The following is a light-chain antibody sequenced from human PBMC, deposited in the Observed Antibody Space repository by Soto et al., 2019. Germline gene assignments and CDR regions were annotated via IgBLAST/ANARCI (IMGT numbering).Light chain of an antibody. J-gene: IGKJ2*03. CDR3: QQSCSAARS. Sequence: DIQMTQSPSSLSASVGDRVTITCRASQSFSTYVNWYQQTPGKAPKLLIYSASRLQSGVPSRFSGSGSGTHFTLTISNLQPEDFATYYCQQSCSAARSFGQGTKLEIK. CDR2: SAS. CDR1: QSFSTY. V-gene: IGKV1-39*01.